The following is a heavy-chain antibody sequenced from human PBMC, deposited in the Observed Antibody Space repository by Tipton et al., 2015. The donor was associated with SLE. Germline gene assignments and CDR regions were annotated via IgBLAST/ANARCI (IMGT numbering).Heavy chain of an antibody. Sequence: SLRLSCAASGFTFSSYWMHWVRQAPGKGLVWVSHINFDGTTTTYADSVKGRFTISRDNAKNTLYLQMNSLRAEDTAVYYCARDVFTNYYYYGMDVWGQGTTVPVSS. CDR3: ARDVFTNYYYYGMDV. J-gene: IGHJ6*02. CDR2: INFDGTTT. V-gene: IGHV3-74*01. CDR1: GFTFSSYW.